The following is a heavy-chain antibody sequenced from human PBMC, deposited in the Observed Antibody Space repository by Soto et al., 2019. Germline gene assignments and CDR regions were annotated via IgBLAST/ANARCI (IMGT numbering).Heavy chain of an antibody. CDR2: ISGTGGSS. J-gene: IGHJ2*01. CDR3: AKRAVAGRNWYFDL. D-gene: IGHD6-19*01. CDR1: GFTFSTYT. V-gene: IGHV3-23*01. Sequence: EVQLLESGGGLVQPGGSLRLSCAASGFTFSTYTMSWVRQAPGKGMECVSAISGTGGSSSYTDSVKGRFTISRDNSKNTLSVQMDSLRAEDTARYYCAKRAVAGRNWYFDLWGRGTLVTVSS.